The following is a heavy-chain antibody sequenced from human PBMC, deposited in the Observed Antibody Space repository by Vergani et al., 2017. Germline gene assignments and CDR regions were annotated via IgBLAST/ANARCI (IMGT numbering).Heavy chain of an antibody. J-gene: IGHJ5*02. Sequence: QLQLQESGPGLVKPSETLSLTCTVSGGSISSGGYSWSWIRQPPGKGLEWIGYIYHSGSTYYNPSLKSRVTISVDRSKNQFSLKLSSVTAEDTAVYYCARVGSSGYYPNWFDPWGQGTLVTVSS. CDR2: IYHSGST. D-gene: IGHD3-22*01. CDR3: ARVGSSGYYPNWFDP. V-gene: IGHV4-30-2*01. CDR1: GGSISSGGYS.